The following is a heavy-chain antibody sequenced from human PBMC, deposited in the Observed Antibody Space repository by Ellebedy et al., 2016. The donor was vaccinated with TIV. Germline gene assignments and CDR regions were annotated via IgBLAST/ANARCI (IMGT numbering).Heavy chain of an antibody. V-gene: IGHV1-69*06. D-gene: IGHD3-10*01. J-gene: IGHJ4*02. CDR1: GGTFSRYA. CDR2: IVPIFGTA. Sequence: ASVKVSCKASGGTFSRYAISWVRQAPGQGLEWMGGIVPIFGTAYYVRKFQGRVTITADKPPNTVYMELSSLRSEDTAVYYCAGKVVRGVITTLDSWGQGTLVTVSS. CDR3: AGKVVRGVITTLDS.